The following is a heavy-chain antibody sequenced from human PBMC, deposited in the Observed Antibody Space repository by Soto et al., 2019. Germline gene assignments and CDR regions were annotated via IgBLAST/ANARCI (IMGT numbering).Heavy chain of an antibody. J-gene: IGHJ3*01. CDR3: AKAGLRRDAFDV. CDR1: GFTFSDYA. Sequence: EVQLLESGGGLVQPGGSLILSCAASGFTFSDYAMSWVRQAPGKGLEWVSAISDGGGGTFYADSVKGRFTISRDNSKNVLYIQMKRLRAEATAVYYCAKAGLRRDAFDVWGQGTMVTVSS. CDR2: ISDGGGGT. D-gene: IGHD3-10*01. V-gene: IGHV3-23*01.